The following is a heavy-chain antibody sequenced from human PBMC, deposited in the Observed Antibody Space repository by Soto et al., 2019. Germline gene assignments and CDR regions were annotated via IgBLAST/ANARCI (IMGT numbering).Heavy chain of an antibody. CDR1: GGSVSSSDYY. V-gene: IGHV4-61*05. J-gene: IGHJ6*02. CDR3: ASEGLVLVPTTVNPDSYSSAMDV. Sequence: PSETLSLTCTVSGGSVSSSDYYWHWIRQPPGKGLEWIGNIYYNGNTNYNPSLKSRLTISIDKSKNQFSLNLTSVTAADPAVYYCASEGLVLVPTTVNPDSYSSAMDVWSQGTTGTV. CDR2: IYYNGNT. D-gene: IGHD1-26*01.